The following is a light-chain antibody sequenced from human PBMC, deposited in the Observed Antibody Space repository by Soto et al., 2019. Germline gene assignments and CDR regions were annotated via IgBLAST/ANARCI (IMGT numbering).Light chain of an antibody. CDR2: EVS. J-gene: IGLJ3*02. CDR1: NSDIGDYKS. CDR3: SSLTTTYSLV. Sequence: QSALTQPASVSGSPGQSITISCTGTNSDIGDYKSVSWYQHHPGTAPKLMIYEVSNRFPGVSDRFSGSKSGNTASLTISGLQAEDEADYYCSSLTTTYSLVFGAGTKLTVL. V-gene: IGLV2-14*01.